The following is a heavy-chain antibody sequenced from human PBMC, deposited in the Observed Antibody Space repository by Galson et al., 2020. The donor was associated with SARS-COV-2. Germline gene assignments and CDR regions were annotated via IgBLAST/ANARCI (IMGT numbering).Heavy chain of an antibody. Sequence: GQGLEWIGGIIPVFGSPNYAQNFQGRVTITADESTGTAYMEVTSLRSEDTAVYYCARDGDTSTWKDYALEVWGQGTTVTVSS. CDR2: IIPVFGSP. D-gene: IGHD6-13*01. CDR3: ARDGDTSTWKDYALEV. V-gene: IGHV1-69*01. J-gene: IGHJ6*02.